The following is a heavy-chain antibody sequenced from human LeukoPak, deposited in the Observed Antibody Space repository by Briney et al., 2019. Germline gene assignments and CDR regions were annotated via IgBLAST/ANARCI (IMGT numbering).Heavy chain of an antibody. CDR2: INPNSGGT. D-gene: IGHD4-17*01. Sequence: ASVTVSCKASGYTFTGYYMHWVRQAPGQGLEWMGWINPNSGGTNYAQKFQGRVTMTRDTSISTAYMELSRLRSDDTAVYYCARDSKSYLTTFWFDPWGQGTLVTVSS. CDR1: GYTFTGYY. V-gene: IGHV1-2*02. J-gene: IGHJ5*02. CDR3: ARDSKSYLTTFWFDP.